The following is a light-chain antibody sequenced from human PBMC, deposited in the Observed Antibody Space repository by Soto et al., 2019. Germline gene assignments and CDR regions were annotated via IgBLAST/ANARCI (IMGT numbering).Light chain of an antibody. J-gene: IGKJ5*01. Sequence: EIVLTQSPGTLSLSPGERATLSWRARQSLSSNYLAWYQQKPGQAPRLLIYGASSRATGIPDRFSGSGSGTDFTLTISRLEPEDFAVYYCQQYGSSLITFGQGTRLEIK. V-gene: IGKV3-20*01. CDR2: GAS. CDR3: QQYGSSLIT. CDR1: QSLSSNY.